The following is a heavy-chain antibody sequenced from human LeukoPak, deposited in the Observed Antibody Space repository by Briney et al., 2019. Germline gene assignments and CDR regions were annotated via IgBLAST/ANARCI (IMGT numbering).Heavy chain of an antibody. CDR3: AREGLNWYSSSFNWFDP. Sequence: PSETLSLTCTGSGGSISSYYWSWIRQPAGKGLEWIGRIYTSGSTNYNPSLKSRVTMSVDTSKNQFSLKLSSVTAADTAVYYCAREGLNWYSSSFNWFDPWGQGTLVTVSS. D-gene: IGHD6-6*01. J-gene: IGHJ5*02. V-gene: IGHV4-4*07. CDR2: IYTSGST. CDR1: GGSISSYY.